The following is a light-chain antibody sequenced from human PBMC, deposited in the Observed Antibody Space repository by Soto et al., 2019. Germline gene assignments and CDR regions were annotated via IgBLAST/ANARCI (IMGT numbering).Light chain of an antibody. Sequence: QSVLTQPPSVSGAPGQRVTISCTGSSSNIGAGYDVHWYQQLPGTAPKLLIYCNSNRPSGVPDRFSGSKSGTSASLAITGLQAEDEADYYGQSYDSSLSGSNVVFGGGTQLTVL. CDR2: CNS. CDR1: SSNIGAGYD. V-gene: IGLV1-40*01. J-gene: IGLJ2*01. CDR3: QSYDSSLSGSNVV.